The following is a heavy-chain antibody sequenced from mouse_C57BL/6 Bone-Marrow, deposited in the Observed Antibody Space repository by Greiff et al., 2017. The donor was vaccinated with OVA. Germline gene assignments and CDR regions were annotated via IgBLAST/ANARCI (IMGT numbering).Heavy chain of an antibody. Sequence: QVQLQQSGAELVRPGTSVKVSCKASGYAFTNYLIEWVKQRPGQGLEWIGVINPGSGGTNYNEKFKGKATLTADKSSSTAHMQLSSLTCEDSAVYFCVRSVTTVVANEYYFDYWGQGTTLTVSS. CDR1: GYAFTNYL. V-gene: IGHV1-54*01. D-gene: IGHD1-1*01. CDR3: VRSVTTVVANEYYFDY. J-gene: IGHJ2*01. CDR2: INPGSGGT.